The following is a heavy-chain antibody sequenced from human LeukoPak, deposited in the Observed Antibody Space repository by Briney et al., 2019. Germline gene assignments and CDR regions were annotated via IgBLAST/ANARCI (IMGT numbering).Heavy chain of an antibody. Sequence: SETLSLTCAVFGGSFSGHYWSWIRQPPGEGLEWIGEINHSGSTNYNPSLKSRVTISVDTSKKQFSLRLSSVTAADTAVYFCARGVRIAVADPHLDYWGQGTLVTVSS. V-gene: IGHV4-34*01. CDR1: GGSFSGHY. CDR3: ARGVRIAVADPHLDY. J-gene: IGHJ4*02. CDR2: INHSGST. D-gene: IGHD6-19*01.